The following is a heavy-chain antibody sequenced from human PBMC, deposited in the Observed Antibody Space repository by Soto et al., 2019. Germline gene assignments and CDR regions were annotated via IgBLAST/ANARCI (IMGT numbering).Heavy chain of an antibody. D-gene: IGHD3-22*01. V-gene: IGHV1-46*01. J-gene: IGHJ4*02. Sequence: QVRLVQSGAEVKKPGDSVSVSCKAPEYTFANHFIHLMRQAPGQGLEWMGLVNPSGGPTRYTQKFQGRVTMTRDTSTSTVSMVLSSLTSADTAVYYCAREWSYYFDSRIDSGGQGTLVTVSS. CDR1: EYTFANHF. CDR3: AREWSYYFDSRIDS. CDR2: VNPSGGPT.